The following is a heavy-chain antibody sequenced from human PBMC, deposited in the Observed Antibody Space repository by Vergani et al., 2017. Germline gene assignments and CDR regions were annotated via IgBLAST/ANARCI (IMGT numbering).Heavy chain of an antibody. Sequence: EVQLLESGGGLVQPGGSLRLSCAASGFTFSSYAMSWVRQAPGKGLEWVSYISSSSSTIYYADSVKGRFTISRDNAKNSLYLQMNSLRAEDTAVYYWARDYGAVAWGQGTLVTVSS. CDR3: ARDYGAVA. CDR1: GFTFSSYA. CDR2: ISSSSSTI. V-gene: IGHV3-48*04. D-gene: IGHD2-15*01. J-gene: IGHJ5*02.